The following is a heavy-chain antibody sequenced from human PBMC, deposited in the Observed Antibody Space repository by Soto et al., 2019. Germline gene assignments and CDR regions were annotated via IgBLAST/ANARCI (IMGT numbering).Heavy chain of an antibody. D-gene: IGHD1-1*01. CDR2: ISYDGTNE. V-gene: IGHV3-30*18. CDR1: GFTFRSYG. Sequence: GGSLRLSCAASGFTFRSYGMQWVRQAPGKGLEWVAVISYDGTNEYYADSVKGRFTISRDNSKNTLYLQMNSLRLEDTAVYYCAKDTTGTPFEYWGQGTLVTVSS. CDR3: AKDTTGTPFEY. J-gene: IGHJ4*02.